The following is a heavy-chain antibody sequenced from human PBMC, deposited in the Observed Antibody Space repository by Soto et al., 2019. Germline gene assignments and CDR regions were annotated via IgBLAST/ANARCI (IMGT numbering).Heavy chain of an antibody. V-gene: IGHV1-24*01. CDR3: ATASRYYGSGSYYNKPNRIYYYYYMDV. J-gene: IGHJ6*03. D-gene: IGHD3-10*01. CDR2: FDPEDGET. Sequence: ASVKVSCKVSGYTLTELSMHWVRQAPGKGLEWMGGFDPEDGETIYAQKFQGRVTMTEDTSTDTAYMELSSLRSEDTAVYYCATASRYYGSGSYYNKPNRIYYYYYMDVWGKGTTVTVSS. CDR1: GYTLTELS.